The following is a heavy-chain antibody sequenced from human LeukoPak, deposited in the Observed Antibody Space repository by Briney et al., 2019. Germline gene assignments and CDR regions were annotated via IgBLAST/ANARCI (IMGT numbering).Heavy chain of an antibody. Sequence: SVKVSCKASGGTFSSYAISWVRQAPGQGLEWMGRIIPILGIANYAQKFQGRVTITADKSTSTAYMELSSLRSEDAAVYYCARVDTAMVIDYWGQGTLVTVSS. J-gene: IGHJ4*02. CDR2: IIPILGIA. CDR3: ARVDTAMVIDY. D-gene: IGHD5-18*01. CDR1: GGTFSSYA. V-gene: IGHV1-69*04.